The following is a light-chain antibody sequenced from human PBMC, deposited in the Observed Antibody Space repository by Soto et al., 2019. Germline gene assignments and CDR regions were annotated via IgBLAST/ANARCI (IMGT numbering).Light chain of an antibody. J-gene: IGKJ5*01. CDR3: QQRNIWPPVT. CDR2: DAS. CDR1: QSVRTY. V-gene: IGKV3-11*01. Sequence: EIVLTQSPVTLSLSPGERATLSCRASQSVRTYLAWYQVKPGRAPRLLIYDASSRASGVPARFSGSGSGADFTLTISSLEPEDSAVYYCQQRNIWPPVTFGQGTRLEIK.